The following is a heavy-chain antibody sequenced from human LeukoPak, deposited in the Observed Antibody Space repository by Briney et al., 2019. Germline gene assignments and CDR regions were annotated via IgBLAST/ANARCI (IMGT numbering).Heavy chain of an antibody. CDR3: ARGRGWIGDYDFWSGYFNDAFDI. CDR1: GGTFSSYA. V-gene: IGHV1-69*13. D-gene: IGHD3-3*01. Sequence: ASVRVSCKASGGTFSSYAISWVRQAPGQGLEWMGGIIPTFGTANYAQKFQGRVTITADESTSTAYMELSSLRSEDTAVYYCARGRGWIGDYDFWSGYFNDAFDIWGQGTMVTVSS. J-gene: IGHJ3*02. CDR2: IIPTFGTA.